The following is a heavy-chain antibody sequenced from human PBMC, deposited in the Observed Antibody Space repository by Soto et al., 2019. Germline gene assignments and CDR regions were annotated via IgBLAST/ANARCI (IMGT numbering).Heavy chain of an antibody. V-gene: IGHV3-30*18. CDR1: GFTFSNYG. Sequence: GGSLRLSCAASGFTFSNYGMHWVRQAPGKGLEWVAAILYDGSNTYYVDSVKGRFTVSRDNSKNTLYLEMNSLRPEDTAVYHCAKSRDGYSFYYFYGMDVWGQGTTVTVS. D-gene: IGHD4-4*01. CDR3: AKSRDGYSFYYFYGMDV. CDR2: ILYDGSNT. J-gene: IGHJ6*02.